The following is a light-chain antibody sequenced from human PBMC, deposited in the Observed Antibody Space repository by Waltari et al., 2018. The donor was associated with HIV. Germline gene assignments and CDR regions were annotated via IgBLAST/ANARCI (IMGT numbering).Light chain of an antibody. Sequence: SYELTQPPSVSVSPGQTACISCSGDKLGDKYTYWYQQKPGQSPVVVISEDSKRPSGIPERFSGSNSGNTATLTISGTQAMDEADYYCQTWDSRAYVVFGAGTKLTVL. V-gene: IGLV3-1*01. CDR1: KLGDKY. J-gene: IGLJ2*01. CDR3: QTWDSRAYVV. CDR2: EDS.